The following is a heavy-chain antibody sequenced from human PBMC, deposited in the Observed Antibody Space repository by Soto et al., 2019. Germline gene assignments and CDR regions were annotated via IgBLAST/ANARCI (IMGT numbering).Heavy chain of an antibody. CDR1: GYSFSTFA. D-gene: IGHD4-4*01. CDR2: INAGNGDT. CDR3: ATQGRTTTEFDF. J-gene: IGHJ4*02. V-gene: IGHV1-3*01. Sequence: ASVKVSCKSSGYSFSTFAIHWVRQAPGQRLEWMGWINAGNGDTKYSEKFQGRVTITGRTSASTAYMDLSSLRSEDTAVYYCATQGRTTTEFDFWGQGTLVTVSS.